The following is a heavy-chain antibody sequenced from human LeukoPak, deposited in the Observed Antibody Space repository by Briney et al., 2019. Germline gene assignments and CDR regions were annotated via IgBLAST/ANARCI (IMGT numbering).Heavy chain of an antibody. V-gene: IGHV3-21*01. J-gene: IGHJ5*02. CDR2: ISSSSSYI. D-gene: IGHD6-19*01. CDR1: GFTFSSYS. CDR3: ARDPFPRGSSGWYKDWFDP. Sequence: GGSLRLSCAASGFTFSSYSMNWVRQAPGKGLEWVASISSSSSYIYYADSVKGRFTISRDSAKNSLYLQMNSLRAEDTAVYYCARDPFPRGSSGWYKDWFDPWGQGTLVTVSS.